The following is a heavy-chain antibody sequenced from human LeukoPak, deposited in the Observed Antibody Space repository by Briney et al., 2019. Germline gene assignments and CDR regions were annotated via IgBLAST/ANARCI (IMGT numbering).Heavy chain of an antibody. CDR2: ISNDGDNK. CDR1: GFTFSSYP. CDR3: ARGGEPVAGTGWPYDC. J-gene: IGHJ4*02. D-gene: IGHD6-19*01. V-gene: IGHV3-30-3*01. Sequence: GRSLRLSCATSGFTFSSYPMHWVRQAPGKGLEWVAVISNDGDNKYYADSVKGRFTFSRDSSENTLYLQMNGLRAEDTAVYHCARGGEPVAGTGWPYDCWGQGTLVTVSS.